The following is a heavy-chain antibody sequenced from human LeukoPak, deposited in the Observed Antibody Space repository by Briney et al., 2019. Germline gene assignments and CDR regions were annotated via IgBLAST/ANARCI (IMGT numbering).Heavy chain of an antibody. D-gene: IGHD6-13*01. CDR2: ISSNGGST. CDR1: GFTFSSYA. J-gene: IGHJ3*02. Sequence: PGGSLRLSCAASGFTFSSYAMHWVRQAPGKGLEYVSAISSNGGSTYYANSVKGRFTISRDNSKNTLYLQMGSLRAEDMAVYYCARARGAAAGDAFDIWGQGTMVTVSS. V-gene: IGHV3-64*01. CDR3: ARARGAAAGDAFDI.